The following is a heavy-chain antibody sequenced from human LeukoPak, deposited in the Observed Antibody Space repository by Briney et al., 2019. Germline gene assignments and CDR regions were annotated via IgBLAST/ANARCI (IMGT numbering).Heavy chain of an antibody. D-gene: IGHD3-22*01. CDR2: ISSSSSYI. J-gene: IGHJ3*02. Sequence: PGGSLRLSCAASGFTFSGYSMNWVRQAPGKGLEWVSSISSSSSYIYYADSVKGRFTISRDNAKNSLYLQMNSLRAEDTAVYYCARDKIDYDSSGYIDAFDIWGQGTMVTVSS. CDR3: ARDKIDYDSSGYIDAFDI. CDR1: GFTFSGYS. V-gene: IGHV3-21*01.